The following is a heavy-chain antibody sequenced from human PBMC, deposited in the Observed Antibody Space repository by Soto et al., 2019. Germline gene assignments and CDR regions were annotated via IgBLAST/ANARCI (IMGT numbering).Heavy chain of an antibody. Sequence: PGGSLRLSCAASGFTFSSYAMSWVRQAPGKGLEWVSAISGSGGSTYYADSVKSRFTISRDNSKNTLYLQMNSLRAEETAVYYCANSYCSSTSCPDPDYYYGMDVWGQGTTVTVSS. J-gene: IGHJ6*02. CDR2: ISGSGGST. D-gene: IGHD2-2*01. V-gene: IGHV3-23*01. CDR1: GFTFSSYA. CDR3: ANSYCSSTSCPDPDYYYGMDV.